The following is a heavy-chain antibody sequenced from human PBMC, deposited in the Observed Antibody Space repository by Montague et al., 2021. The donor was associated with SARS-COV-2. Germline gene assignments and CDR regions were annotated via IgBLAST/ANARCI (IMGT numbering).Heavy chain of an antibody. Sequence: SETLSLTCTVSGGSISTYYYWGWIRQPPGKGLEWIGSIYYGGSTCYNPSLKSRVTISVDTSMNHFSLKLSSVTAADTAVYYCARDQGVYCSGGSCYNFDYWGQGTLVTVSS. CDR1: GGSISTYYY. CDR3: ARDQGVYCSGGSCYNFDY. CDR2: IYYGGST. V-gene: IGHV4-39*02. J-gene: IGHJ4*02. D-gene: IGHD2-15*01.